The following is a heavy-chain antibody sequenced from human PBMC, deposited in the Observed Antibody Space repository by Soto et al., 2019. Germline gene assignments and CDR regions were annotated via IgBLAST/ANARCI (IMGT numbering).Heavy chain of an antibody. D-gene: IGHD2-8*01. Sequence: GGSLRLSCAASGFTFSSYAMSWVRQAPGKGLEWVSAISGSGGSTYYADSVKGRFTISRDNSKNTLYLQMNSLRAEDTAVYYCAKRGGYCTNGVCYTTQYYYYYMDVWGKGTTVTVSS. V-gene: IGHV3-23*01. CDR2: ISGSGGST. CDR1: GFTFSSYA. J-gene: IGHJ6*03. CDR3: AKRGGYCTNGVCYTTQYYYYYMDV.